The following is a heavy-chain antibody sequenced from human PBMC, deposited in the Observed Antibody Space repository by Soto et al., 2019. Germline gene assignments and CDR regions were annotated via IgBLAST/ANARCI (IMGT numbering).Heavy chain of an antibody. J-gene: IGHJ4*02. CDR2: IKSKTDGGTT. V-gene: IGHV3-15*07. CDR3: TTLPACSRGTCFEY. CDR1: GFTFSNVW. Sequence: GGSLRLSCAASGFTFSNVWMHWVRQAPGKGLEWVGRIKSKTDGGTTDYPAPVKGRFTVSRDDSKDTLFLQMNSLKTEDTAVYYCTTLPACSRGTCFEYWGQGTLVTVSS. D-gene: IGHD2-15*01.